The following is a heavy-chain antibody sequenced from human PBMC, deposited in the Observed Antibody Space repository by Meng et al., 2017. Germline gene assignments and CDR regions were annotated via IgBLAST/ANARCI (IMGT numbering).Heavy chain of an antibody. CDR3: ASEVQNSSGWYPLNYYYYYGMDV. D-gene: IGHD6-19*01. Sequence: GGSLRLSCAASGFTFSSYSMNWVRQAPGKGLEWVSSISSSSSYIYYADSVKGRFTISRDNAKNSLYLQMNSLRAEDTAVYYCASEVQNSSGWYPLNYYYYYGMDVWGQGPTVTVSS. CDR1: GFTFSSYS. V-gene: IGHV3-21*01. J-gene: IGHJ6*02. CDR2: ISSSSSYI.